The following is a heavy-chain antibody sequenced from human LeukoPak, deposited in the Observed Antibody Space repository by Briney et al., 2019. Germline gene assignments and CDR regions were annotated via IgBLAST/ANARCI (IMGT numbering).Heavy chain of an antibody. CDR3: ARDRISSSSLDY. Sequence: GGSLRLSCAASGFTFSSYSMNWVRQARGKGLEWVSSISSSSSYIYYADSVKGRFNISRDNAKNSLYLQMNSLRAEDTAVYYCARDRISSSSLDYWGQGTLVTVSS. CDR1: GFTFSSYS. CDR2: ISSSSSYI. V-gene: IGHV3-21*01. J-gene: IGHJ4*02. D-gene: IGHD6-6*01.